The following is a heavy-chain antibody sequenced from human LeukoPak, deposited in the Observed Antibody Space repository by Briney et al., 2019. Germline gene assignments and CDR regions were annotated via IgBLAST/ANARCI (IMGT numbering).Heavy chain of an antibody. CDR1: GGSITYFY. CDR2: IHYSGST. D-gene: IGHD2-8*01. Sequence: PSETLSLTCTVSGGSITYFYWNWIRQPPGKGLEWIGYIHYSGSTNYNPSLKSRVTISVDTSKNQFSLKLSSVTAAGTAVYYCATYTNRLHYWGQGTLVTVSS. V-gene: IGHV4-59*01. J-gene: IGHJ4*02. CDR3: ATYTNRLHY.